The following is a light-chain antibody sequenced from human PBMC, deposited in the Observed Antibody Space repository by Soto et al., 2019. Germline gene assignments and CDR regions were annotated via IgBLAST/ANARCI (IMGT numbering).Light chain of an antibody. J-gene: IGKJ4*01. Sequence: EIVMTQSPATLSVSPGETATLSCRASQSVSYNLAWYQQKPGQGPRLLIYGAFTRATGIPARFSGSGSGTEFTLTISSLQSEDFAVYYXQQYKNWPPLTFGGGTKVEIK. CDR1: QSVSYN. V-gene: IGKV3-15*01. CDR2: GAF. CDR3: QQYKNWPPLT.